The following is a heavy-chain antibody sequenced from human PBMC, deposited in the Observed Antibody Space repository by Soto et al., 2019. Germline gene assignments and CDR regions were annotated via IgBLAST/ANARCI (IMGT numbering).Heavy chain of an antibody. V-gene: IGHV3-74*01. CDR1: GFTFSTYW. J-gene: IGHJ4*02. Sequence: GGSLRLSCEASGFTFSTYWMHWVRQAPGKGLVWVSRIKSDGSGTYYADSVEGRFTISRDNSKNTLYLQMNSLRTEDTAVYYCARALVFGGAFFDYWGQGSLVTVSS. D-gene: IGHD3-16*01. CDR2: IKSDGSGT. CDR3: ARALVFGGAFFDY.